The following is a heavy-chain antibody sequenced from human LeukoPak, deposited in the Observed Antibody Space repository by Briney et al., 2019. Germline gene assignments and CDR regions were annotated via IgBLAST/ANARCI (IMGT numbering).Heavy chain of an antibody. D-gene: IGHD3-9*01. J-gene: IGHJ3*02. Sequence: GGSLRLSCAASGFTFSSYEMHWVRQAPGKGLEWVSYISSSGTTIYYADSVKGRFTISRDSAKNSLYLQMHSLRAEDTAVYYCARVSGDILTDAFDIWGQGTMVTVSS. CDR3: ARVSGDILTDAFDI. CDR1: GFTFSSYE. V-gene: IGHV3-48*03. CDR2: ISSSGTTI.